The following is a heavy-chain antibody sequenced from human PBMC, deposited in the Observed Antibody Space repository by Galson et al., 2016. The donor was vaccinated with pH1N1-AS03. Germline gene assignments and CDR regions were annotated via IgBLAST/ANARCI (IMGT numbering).Heavy chain of an antibody. Sequence: SETLSLTCTVSGDSTFDYYWNWIRQPPGKGLEWIGYIQTTGNTKYNPSLKSRVTMSIDTSKNQFSLHLMSVTAADTALYYCARDPPLEIGWYFDIWGRGTLVTVSS. D-gene: IGHD3-3*01. CDR1: GDSTFDYY. V-gene: IGHV4-4*09. J-gene: IGHJ2*01. CDR2: IQTTGNT. CDR3: ARDPPLEIGWYFDI.